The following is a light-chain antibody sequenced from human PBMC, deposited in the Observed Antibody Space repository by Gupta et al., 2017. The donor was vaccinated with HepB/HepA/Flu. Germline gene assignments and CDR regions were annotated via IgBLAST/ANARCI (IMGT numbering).Light chain of an antibody. V-gene: IGKV3D-20*01. CDR2: DAS. Sequence: IVLTQSPATLSLSPGDRATLSCGASQSLKSGDLAWYQQSPGLAPRLVMYDASIRATGIADRFSGSGSGTNFTLTISTLEPEDFAVYFCQQYETSALTFGGGAKVEL. CDR1: QSLKSGD. CDR3: QQYETSALT. J-gene: IGKJ4*01.